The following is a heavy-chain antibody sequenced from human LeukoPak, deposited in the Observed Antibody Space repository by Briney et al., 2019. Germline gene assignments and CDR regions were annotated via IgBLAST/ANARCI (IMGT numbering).Heavy chain of an antibody. J-gene: IGHJ6*03. CDR2: MNPNSGNT. CDR3: ARGGLRSISVYYYNYMDV. CDR1: GYTFTSYD. V-gene: IGHV1-8*03. D-gene: IGHD4-17*01. Sequence: ASVKVSCKASGYTFTSYDINWVRQATGQGLEWVGWMNPNSGNTGYAQKFQGRVTITRNTSISTAYMELSSLRSEDTAVYYCARGGLRSISVYYYNYMDVWGKGTTVTVSS.